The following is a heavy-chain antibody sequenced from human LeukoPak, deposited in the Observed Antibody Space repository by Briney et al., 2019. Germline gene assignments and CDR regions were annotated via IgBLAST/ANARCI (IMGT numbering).Heavy chain of an antibody. CDR1: GFTFSSYA. D-gene: IGHD2-15*01. Sequence: PGRSLRLSCAASGFTFSSYAMHWVRQAPGKGLEWVAVISYDGSNKYYADSVKGRFTISRDNSKNTLYLQMNSLRPDDSAVYYCVKDLGSAITSALALDVWGQGTTVTVSS. J-gene: IGHJ6*02. CDR2: ISYDGSNK. V-gene: IGHV3-30-3*01. CDR3: VKDLGSAITSALALDV.